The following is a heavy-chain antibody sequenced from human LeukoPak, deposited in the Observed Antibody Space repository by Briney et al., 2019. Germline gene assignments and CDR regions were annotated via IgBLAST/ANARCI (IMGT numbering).Heavy chain of an antibody. CDR3: AREIAGTGTFDY. V-gene: IGHV1-69*13. D-gene: IGHD1/OR15-1a*01. CDR2: IIPIFGTA. J-gene: IGHJ4*02. Sequence: SVKVSCKASGGTFSSYAISWVRQAPGQGLEWMGGIIPIFGTANYAQKFQGRVTITADESTSTAYMELSSLRSEDTAVYYCAREIAGTGTFDYWGQGTLVTVSS. CDR1: GGTFSSYA.